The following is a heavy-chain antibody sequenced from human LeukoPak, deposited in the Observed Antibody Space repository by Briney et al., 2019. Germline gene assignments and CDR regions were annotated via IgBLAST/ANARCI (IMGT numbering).Heavy chain of an antibody. CDR3: ARDMQEWGYSHLFFDY. Sequence: PGGSLRFSCAASGFTFSDYYMSWIRQAPGKGLEWVSYISSSGSTIYYADSVKGRFTISRDNAKNSLYLQMNSLRAEDTAVYYCARDMQEWGYSHLFFDYWGQGTLVTVSS. D-gene: IGHD3-22*01. J-gene: IGHJ4*02. V-gene: IGHV3-11*01. CDR2: ISSSGSTI. CDR1: GFTFSDYY.